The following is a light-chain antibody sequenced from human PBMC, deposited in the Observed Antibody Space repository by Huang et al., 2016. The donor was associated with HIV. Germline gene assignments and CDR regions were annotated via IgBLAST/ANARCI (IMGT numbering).Light chain of an antibody. V-gene: IGKV3-11*01. CDR2: DAS. CDR1: KSVDTY. J-gene: IGKJ4*01. Sequence: EIVLTQSPVTLSRSPGQRATLSCRASKSVDTYLAWYQQKPGQAPRLLIYDASNRATGIPARFSGSGSGTNFTLTISSLGPDDFVLYFCQQRGTWPPTFGGGTTMEIK. CDR3: QQRGTWPPT.